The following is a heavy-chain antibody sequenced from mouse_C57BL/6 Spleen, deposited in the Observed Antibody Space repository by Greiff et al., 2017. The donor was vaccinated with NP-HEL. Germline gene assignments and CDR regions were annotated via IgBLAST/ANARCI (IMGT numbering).Heavy chain of an antibody. J-gene: IGHJ1*03. CDR2: IDPSDSDT. Sequence: QVQLQQSGAELVRPGSSVKLSCKASGYTFTSYWMHWVKQRPIQGLEWIGNIDPSDSDTHYNQKFKDKATLTVDTSSSTAYMQLSSLTSEDSAVYYCARYGNYIWYFDVWGTGTTVTVSS. CDR1: GYTFTSYW. D-gene: IGHD2-1*01. V-gene: IGHV1-52*01. CDR3: ARYGNYIWYFDV.